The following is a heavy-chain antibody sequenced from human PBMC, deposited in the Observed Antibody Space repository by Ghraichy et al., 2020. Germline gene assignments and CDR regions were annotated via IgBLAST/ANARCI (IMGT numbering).Heavy chain of an antibody. J-gene: IGHJ6*02. Sequence: GSLRLSCAASGFTFSSYWMHWVRQAPGKGLVWVSRISDGSSTSYADSVKGRFTISRDNAKNTLYLQMNSLRAEDTAVYYCARDTLRGSAGYYYYGMDVWGQGTTVTVSS. CDR3: ARDTLRGSAGYYYYGMDV. V-gene: IGHV3-74*01. D-gene: IGHD3-10*01. CDR1: GFTFSSYW. CDR2: ISDGSST.